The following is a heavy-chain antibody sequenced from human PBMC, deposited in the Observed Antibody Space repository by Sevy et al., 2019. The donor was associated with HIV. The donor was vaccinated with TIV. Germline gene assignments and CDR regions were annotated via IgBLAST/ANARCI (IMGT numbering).Heavy chain of an antibody. D-gene: IGHD2-2*01. J-gene: IGHJ6*02. Sequence: GGSLRLSCAASGFTVSNYWMSWVRQAPGKGLEWVANIKRDGSEKYYVASVKGRFTISRDNAKTSLYLQMNSLRAEDTAVYYCARDCSSATCLWGLDVWGQGTTVTVSS. V-gene: IGHV3-7*03. CDR1: GFTVSNYW. CDR3: ARDCSSATCLWGLDV. CDR2: IKRDGSEK.